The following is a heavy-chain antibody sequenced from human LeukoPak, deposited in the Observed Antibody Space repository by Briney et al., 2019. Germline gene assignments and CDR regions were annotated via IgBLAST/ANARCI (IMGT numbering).Heavy chain of an antibody. CDR2: IFYSGST. V-gene: IGHV4-39*07. Sequence: SESLSLTCSVSGGSISSTSYYWGWIRQPPGKGLEWIGSIFYSGSTFYNPSLKSRVTISVDTSKNQFSLKLSSVTAADTAVYYCARDGHLYYYDSSGYYHGAFDIWGQRAMVTVSS. J-gene: IGHJ3*02. D-gene: IGHD3-22*01. CDR3: ARDGHLYYYDSSGYYHGAFDI. CDR1: GGSISSTSYY.